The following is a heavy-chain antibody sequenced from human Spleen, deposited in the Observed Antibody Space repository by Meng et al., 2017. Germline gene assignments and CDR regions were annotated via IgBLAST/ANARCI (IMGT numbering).Heavy chain of an antibody. V-gene: IGHV3-7*01. D-gene: IGHD5-18*01. CDR3: ARGGYSYGIFDY. J-gene: IGHJ4*02. CDR2: IKKDGSEK. CDR1: GFTFRRYY. Sequence: ETLSLTCATSGFTFRRYYMNWVRQAPGKGLEWVAKIKKDGSEKDYVDSVKGRFTISRDNAKNSLYLQMNSLRVEDTAVYYCARGGYSYGIFDYWGQGTLVTVSS.